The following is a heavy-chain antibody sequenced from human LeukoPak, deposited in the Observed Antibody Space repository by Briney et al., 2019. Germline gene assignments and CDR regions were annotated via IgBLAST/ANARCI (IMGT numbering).Heavy chain of an antibody. CDR1: GFTFSSYA. Sequence: GGSLRLSCAASGFTFSSYAMSWVRQAPGKGLECVSSISGSRGITYYADSVKGRFTISRDNSKNTLYLQMNSLRAEDTAVYYCAKDPGRRLGELSLWAYYFDYWGQGTLVTVSS. J-gene: IGHJ4*02. D-gene: IGHD3-16*02. V-gene: IGHV3-23*01. CDR2: ISGSRGIT. CDR3: AKDPGRRLGELSLWAYYFDY.